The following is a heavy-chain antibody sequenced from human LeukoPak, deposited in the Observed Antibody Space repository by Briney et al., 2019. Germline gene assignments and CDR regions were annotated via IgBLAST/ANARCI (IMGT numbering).Heavy chain of an antibody. CDR1: GFTFSSYS. J-gene: IGHJ3*02. D-gene: IGHD5-24*01. CDR2: ISSSSSTI. V-gene: IGHV3-48*01. CDR3: ARGDGYNDDAFDI. Sequence: GSLRLSCAASGFTFSSYSMNWVRQAPGKGLEWVSYISSSSSTIYYADSVKGRFTISRDNAKNSLYLQMNSLRAEDTAVYYCARGDGYNDDAFDIWGQGTMVTVSS.